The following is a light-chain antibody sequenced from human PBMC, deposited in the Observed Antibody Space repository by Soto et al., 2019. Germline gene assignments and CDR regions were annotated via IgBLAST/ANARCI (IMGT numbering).Light chain of an antibody. CDR2: DAS. J-gene: IGKJ1*01. Sequence: DIQRTQSPSTLSESVGDRVTITCRASQGISGWLAWYQQKPGKAPKLLIYDASRLERGVPSSFSGSGSGTEFTLTISSLQPDDFATYYCQQYNSYPWTFGQGTKVDIK. V-gene: IGKV1-5*01. CDR3: QQYNSYPWT. CDR1: QGISGW.